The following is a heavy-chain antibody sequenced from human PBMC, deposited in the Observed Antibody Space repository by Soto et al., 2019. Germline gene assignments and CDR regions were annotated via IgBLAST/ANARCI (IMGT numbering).Heavy chain of an antibody. V-gene: IGHV3-23*01. CDR2: ISGSDDGT. J-gene: IGHJ4*02. CDR1: GFTFSSYA. D-gene: IGHD6-6*01. Sequence: EVQLLESGGGLVQPGGSLRLSCAASGFTFSSYAMSWVRQAPGKGLEWVAVISGSDDGTYYEDSVKGRFTISRDNSNNTLYLQMNMLRAEDTDVSYFANRSSSSTFDYCGQGTLVTVAA. CDR3: ANRSSSSTFDY.